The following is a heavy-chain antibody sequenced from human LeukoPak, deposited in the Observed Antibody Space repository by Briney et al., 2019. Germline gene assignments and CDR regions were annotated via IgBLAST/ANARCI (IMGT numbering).Heavy chain of an antibody. CDR3: AVSRSGSIFVFDI. V-gene: IGHV4-59*13. CDR2: IYDTGRP. CDR1: GDSISRYH. D-gene: IGHD3-22*01. J-gene: IGHJ3*02. Sequence: SETLSLTCTVSGDSISRYHWSWIRQPPGKGLEWIVYIYDTGRPDYTPSRKNPVTISVDMSKNQFSLKLSSATAADTAMYYCAVSRSGSIFVFDIWGQGTMVTVSS.